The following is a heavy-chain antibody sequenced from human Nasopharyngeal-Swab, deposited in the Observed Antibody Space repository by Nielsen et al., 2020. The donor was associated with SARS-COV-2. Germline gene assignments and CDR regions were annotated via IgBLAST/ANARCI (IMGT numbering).Heavy chain of an antibody. Sequence: GESLKISCAASGFTFSSYAMHWVRQAPGKGLEWVAVISYDGSNTYYADSVKGRFTISRDNSKNTLYLQMNSLRAEDTAVYYCARDQAIFSSGYSYYFDYWGQGTLVTVSS. J-gene: IGHJ4*02. CDR2: ISYDGSNT. CDR1: GFTFSSYA. D-gene: IGHD3-22*01. V-gene: IGHV3-30*04. CDR3: ARDQAIFSSGYSYYFDY.